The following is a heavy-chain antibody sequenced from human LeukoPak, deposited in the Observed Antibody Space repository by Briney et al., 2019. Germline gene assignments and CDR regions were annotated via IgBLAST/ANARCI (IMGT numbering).Heavy chain of an antibody. CDR2: IYHSGST. V-gene: IGHV4-30-2*01. CDR3: ARDDAFATGLDY. D-gene: IGHD1-14*01. J-gene: IGHJ4*02. CDR1: GGSISSGGYS. Sequence: SETLSLTCAVSGGSISSGGYSWSWIRQPPGKGLEWIGYIYHSGSTYYNPSLKSRVTISVDTSKNQFSLKLSSVTAADTAVYYCARDDAFATGLDYWGQGTLVTVSS.